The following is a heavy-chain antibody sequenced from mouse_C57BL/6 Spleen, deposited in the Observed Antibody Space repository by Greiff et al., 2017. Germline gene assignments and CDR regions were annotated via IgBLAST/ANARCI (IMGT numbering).Heavy chain of an antibody. J-gene: IGHJ2*01. D-gene: IGHD1-1*01. CDR1: GYTFTDYY. CDR2: INPNNGGT. CDR3: ARSSIYYYGSSFGC. Sequence: VQLQQSGPELVKPGASVKISCKASGYTFTDYYMNWVKQSHGKSLEWIGDINPNNGGTSYNQKFKGKATLTVDKSSSTAYMELRSLTSEDSAVYYCARSSIYYYGSSFGCWGQGTTLTVSS. V-gene: IGHV1-26*01.